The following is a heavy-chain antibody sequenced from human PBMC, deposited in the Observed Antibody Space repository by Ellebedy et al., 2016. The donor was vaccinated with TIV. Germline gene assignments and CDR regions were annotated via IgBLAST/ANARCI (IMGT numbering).Heavy chain of an antibody. Sequence: SETLSLTXTVSGDSITSGYSYWSWIRQYPGKGLEWIGYTHYTGSSFYNPSLKSRLTISVDRAKNQFSLNLSSVTAADTAVYFCARVLGNTHNGYMDVWGQGTAVTVSS. D-gene: IGHD6-25*01. J-gene: IGHJ6*02. CDR3: ARVLGNTHNGYMDV. CDR2: THYTGSS. CDR1: GDSITSGYSY. V-gene: IGHV4-31*03.